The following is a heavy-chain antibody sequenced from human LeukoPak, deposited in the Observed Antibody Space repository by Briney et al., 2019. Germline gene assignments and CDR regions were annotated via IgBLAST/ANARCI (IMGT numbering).Heavy chain of an antibody. Sequence: ASVKVSCKASGYTFTGYYMHWVRQAPGQGLEWMGWINPNSGDTNYAQKFQGRVTMTRDTSINTAYMELSRLRSDDTAVYYCARSSRGYSYGDFDYWGQGTLVTVSS. CDR2: INPNSGDT. J-gene: IGHJ4*02. CDR3: ARSSRGYSYGDFDY. V-gene: IGHV1-2*02. D-gene: IGHD5-18*01. CDR1: GYTFTGYY.